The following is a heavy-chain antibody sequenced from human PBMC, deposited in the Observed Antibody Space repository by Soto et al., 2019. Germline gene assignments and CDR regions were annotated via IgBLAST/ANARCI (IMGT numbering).Heavy chain of an antibody. CDR1: GFTFNNYA. D-gene: IGHD3-10*01. J-gene: IGHJ4*02. Sequence: EVQLLESGGGLVQPGGSLRLSCAASGFTFNNYAMTWVRQAPGKGLEWVSAISGGGDTTSYADSVKGRFTVSRDGSKNTLYLQMSSLRAEGGALYYCAKGRGGSGSLTPRVDFWGQGTLVTVSS. V-gene: IGHV3-23*01. CDR2: ISGGGDTT. CDR3: AKGRGGSGSLTPRVDF.